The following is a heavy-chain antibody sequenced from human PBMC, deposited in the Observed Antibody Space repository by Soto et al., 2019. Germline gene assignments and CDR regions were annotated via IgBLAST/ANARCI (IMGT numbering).Heavy chain of an antibody. CDR2: MNPFSGNA. CDR1: GYTFTSYD. CDR3: TRGQGNH. Sequence: ASVKVSCKASGYTFTSYDIYWVRQATRQGLEWMGWMNPFSGNAVYTQKFQDRVTMTRDTSINTAYMEMSGLRSEDTAVYYCTRGQGNHWGQGSLVTVS. V-gene: IGHV1-8*01. J-gene: IGHJ4*02.